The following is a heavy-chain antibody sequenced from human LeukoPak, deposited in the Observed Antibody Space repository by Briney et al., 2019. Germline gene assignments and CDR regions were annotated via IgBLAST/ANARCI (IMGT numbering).Heavy chain of an antibody. CDR3: ARDPAYDSSGYWGGSIDY. Sequence: ASVKVPCKASGYTFTSYGISWVRQAPGQGLEWMGIINPSGGSTSYAQKFQGRVTMTRDMSTSTVYMELSSLRSEDTAVYYCARDPAYDSSGYWGGSIDYWGQGTLVTVSS. J-gene: IGHJ4*02. CDR1: GYTFTSYG. V-gene: IGHV1-46*01. CDR2: INPSGGST. D-gene: IGHD3-22*01.